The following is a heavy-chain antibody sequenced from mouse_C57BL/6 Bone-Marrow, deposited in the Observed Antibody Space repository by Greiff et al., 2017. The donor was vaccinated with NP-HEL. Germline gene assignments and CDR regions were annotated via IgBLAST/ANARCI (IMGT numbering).Heavy chain of an antibody. J-gene: IGHJ4*01. CDR1: GFTFSSYA. Sequence: EVKVEESGGGLVKPGGSLKLSCAASGFTFSSYAMSWVRQTPEKRLEWVATISDGGSYTYYPDNVKGRFTISRDNAKNNLYLQMSHLKSEDTAMYYCARGSCFDYAMDYWGQGTSVTVSS. CDR2: ISDGGSYT. CDR3: ARGSCFDYAMDY. V-gene: IGHV5-4*03.